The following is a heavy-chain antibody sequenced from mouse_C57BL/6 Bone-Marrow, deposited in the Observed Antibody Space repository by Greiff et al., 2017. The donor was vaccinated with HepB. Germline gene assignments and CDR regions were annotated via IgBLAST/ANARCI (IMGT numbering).Heavy chain of an antibody. Sequence: QVQLQQPGAELVKPGASVKLSCKASGYTFTSYWMHWVKQRPGQGLEWIGMIHPNSGSTNYNEKFKSKATLTVDKSASTAYMQLSSLTSEDSAVYYCARSSCVYYYGSSHWYFDVWGTGTTVTVSS. CDR3: ARSSCVYYYGSSHWYFDV. D-gene: IGHD1-1*01. J-gene: IGHJ1*03. CDR2: IHPNSGST. V-gene: IGHV1-64*01. CDR1: GYTFTSYW.